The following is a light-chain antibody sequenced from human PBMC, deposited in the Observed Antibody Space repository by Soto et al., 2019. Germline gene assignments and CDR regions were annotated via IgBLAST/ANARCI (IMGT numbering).Light chain of an antibody. CDR2: GAS. CDR3: QHFNGYPRT. CDR1: QGISSA. V-gene: IGKV1-13*02. J-gene: IGKJ5*01. Sequence: AIQLTQSPSSLSASIGDRVTITCRASQGISSALAWYQQKPGKAPSLLIYGASTLESGGPSSFIGSGSGTDFTLTISSLQPEDFATYYCQHFNGYPRTFGQGTRLEIK.